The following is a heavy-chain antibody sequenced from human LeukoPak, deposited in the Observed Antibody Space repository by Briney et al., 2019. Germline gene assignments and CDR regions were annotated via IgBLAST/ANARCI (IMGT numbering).Heavy chain of an antibody. CDR3: ARLVTSSSWSYYYYMDV. Sequence: PGGSLRLSCAASGFTFSSYAMHWVRQAPGKGLEWVAVISYDGSNKYYADSVKGRFTISRDNSRNTLYLQMNSLRAEDTAVYYCARLVTSSSWSYYYYMDVWGKGTTVTVSS. V-gene: IGHV3-30-3*01. D-gene: IGHD6-13*01. CDR2: ISYDGSNK. J-gene: IGHJ6*03. CDR1: GFTFSSYA.